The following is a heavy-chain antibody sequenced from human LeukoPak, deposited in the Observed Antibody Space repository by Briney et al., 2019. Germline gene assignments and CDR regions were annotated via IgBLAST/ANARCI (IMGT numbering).Heavy chain of an antibody. CDR3: AREWGYYFDY. CDR2: IYYSGST. J-gene: IGHJ4*02. V-gene: IGHV4-31*11. Sequence: PSETLSLTCAVSGGSMSSGSFSWSWIRQPPGKGLEWIGYIYYSGSTYYNPSLKSRVTISVDTSKNQFSLKLSSVTAADTAVYYCAREWGYYFDYWGQGTLVTVSS. D-gene: IGHD3-16*01. CDR1: GGSMSSGSFS.